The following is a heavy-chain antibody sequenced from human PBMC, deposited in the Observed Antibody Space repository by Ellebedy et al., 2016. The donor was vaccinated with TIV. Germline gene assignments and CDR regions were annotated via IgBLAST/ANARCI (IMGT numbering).Heavy chain of an antibody. Sequence: ASVKVSCKASGYPFTKYYFHWIRQAPGQGLEWMGVINPSDGGTNSAQNFQGRLTMTSDKSTSTVYMELSSLRSDDTAVYYCARKYYFDYWGQGTLVTVSS. CDR3: ARKYYFDY. J-gene: IGHJ4*02. V-gene: IGHV1-46*01. CDR2: INPSDGGT. CDR1: GYPFTKYY.